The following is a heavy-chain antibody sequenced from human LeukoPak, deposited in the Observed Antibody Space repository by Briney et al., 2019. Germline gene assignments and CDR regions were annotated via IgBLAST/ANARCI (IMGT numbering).Heavy chain of an antibody. CDR3: ARDVGANSFDY. Sequence: SETLSLTCTVSGGSISSYYWSWIRQPPGKGLVWIGYIYYSGSTNYNPSLKSRVTISVDTSKNQFSLKLSSVTAADTAVYYCARDVGANSFDYWGQGTLVTVSS. CDR1: GGSISSYY. D-gene: IGHD1-26*01. V-gene: IGHV4-59*01. J-gene: IGHJ4*02. CDR2: IYYSGST.